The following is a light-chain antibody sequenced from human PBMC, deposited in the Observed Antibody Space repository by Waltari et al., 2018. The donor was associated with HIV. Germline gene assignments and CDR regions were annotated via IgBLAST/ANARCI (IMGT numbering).Light chain of an antibody. J-gene: IGLJ3*02. CDR3: LLSFGRARV. V-gene: IGLV7-46*01. CDR1: TGPVTSGHN. CDR2: ETS. Sequence: QAVVTQEPSLTVSPGGTVTLTCASSTGPVTSGHNPYWFQQKAGQVPRTLIYETSNKHSWTPDRVSGSLLGGKAALTLSGAQSEDEADYFCLLSFGRARVFGGGTKLTVL.